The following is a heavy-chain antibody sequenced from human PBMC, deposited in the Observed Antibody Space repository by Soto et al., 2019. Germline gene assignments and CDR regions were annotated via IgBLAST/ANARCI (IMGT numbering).Heavy chain of an antibody. CDR1: GYIFTSYW. J-gene: IGHJ3*02. V-gene: IGHV5-51*01. Sequence: GESLRISCKGSGYIFTSYWIGWVRQMPGKDLEWMGIIYPGDSDTRYSPSFQGQVTIAADKSISTAYLQWSSLKASDTAMYYCGRRLIRNDFDIRGQGTTVPVSS. CDR3: GRRLIRNDFDI. CDR2: IYPGDSDT.